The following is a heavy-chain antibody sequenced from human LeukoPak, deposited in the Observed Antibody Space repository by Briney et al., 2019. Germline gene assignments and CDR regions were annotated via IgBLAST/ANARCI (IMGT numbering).Heavy chain of an antibody. D-gene: IGHD3-10*01. CDR3: ARDYGSGPFDY. V-gene: IGHV3-21*01. CDR1: GFTFSSYS. Sequence: GGSLRLSCAASGFTFSSYSMNWVRQAPGKGLEWVSSISSSSNYIYYADSVKGRFTISRDNAKNSLYLQMNSLRAEDTAVYYCARDYGSGPFDYWGQGTLVTVSS. CDR2: ISSSSNYI. J-gene: IGHJ4*02.